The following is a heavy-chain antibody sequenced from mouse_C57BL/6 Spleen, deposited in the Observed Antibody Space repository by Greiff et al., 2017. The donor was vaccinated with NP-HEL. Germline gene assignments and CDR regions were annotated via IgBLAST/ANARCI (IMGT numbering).Heavy chain of an antibody. Sequence: EVKVVESGEGLVKPGGSLKLSCAASGFTFSSYAMSWVRQTPEKRLEWVAYISSGGDYIYYADTVKGRFTISRDNARNTLYLQMSSLKSEDTAMYYCTRVNNWVYYFDYWGQGTTLTVSS. V-gene: IGHV5-9-1*02. CDR1: GFTFSSYA. J-gene: IGHJ2*01. CDR3: TRVNNWVYYFDY. CDR2: ISSGGDYI. D-gene: IGHD4-1*01.